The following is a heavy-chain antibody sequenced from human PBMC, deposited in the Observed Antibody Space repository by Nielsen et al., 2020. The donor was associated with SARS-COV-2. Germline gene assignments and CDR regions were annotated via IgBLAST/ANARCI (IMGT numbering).Heavy chain of an antibody. CDR1: GASISSGDYY. CDR3: ATSSGAGGVIVNY. V-gene: IGHV4-31*03. D-gene: IGHD3-16*02. Sequence: SETLSLTCTVSGASISSGDYYWSWIRQHPGKGLEWIGYIDYSGTTYYNPSLKSRVTISVDTSKNQFSLKVTSVTAADTAVYYCATSSGAGGVIVNYWGQGTLVTVSS. J-gene: IGHJ4*01. CDR2: IDYSGTT.